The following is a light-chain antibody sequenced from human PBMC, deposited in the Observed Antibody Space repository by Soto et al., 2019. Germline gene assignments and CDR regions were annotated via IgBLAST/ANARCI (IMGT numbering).Light chain of an antibody. CDR2: EVS. CDR1: SSDVGAYNY. CDR3: SSSTTTSTLV. Sequence: QSALTQPASVSGSPGQSITISCTGTSSDVGAYNYVSWYQQHPGKAPKPIISEVSDRPSGISAPFTGSKSGNVASLTISGRQTEDEADYFCSSSTTTSTLVFGGGTKLTVL. V-gene: IGLV2-14*01. J-gene: IGLJ2*01.